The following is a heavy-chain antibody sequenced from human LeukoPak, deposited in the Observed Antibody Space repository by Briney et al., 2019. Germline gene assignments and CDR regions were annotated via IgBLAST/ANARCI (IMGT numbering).Heavy chain of an antibody. D-gene: IGHD2-2*02. J-gene: IGHJ5*02. CDR1: GFKFDDYG. V-gene: IGHV3-20*01. CDR3: VRDRCSSTSCYNTPNWFDP. Sequence: PGGSLSLSCAASGFKFDDYGMSWVRQVPGKGLEWVSGINWNGGSRGYADSVKGRFTISRDNAKNSVYLQMNSLRSEDTAFYHCVRDRCSSTSCYNTPNWFDPWGQGTLVTVSS. CDR2: INWNGGSR.